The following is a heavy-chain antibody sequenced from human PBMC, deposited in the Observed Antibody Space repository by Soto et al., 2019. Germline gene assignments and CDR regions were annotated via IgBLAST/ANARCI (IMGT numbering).Heavy chain of an antibody. D-gene: IGHD6-19*01. CDR1: GGSISSGGYS. V-gene: IGHV4-30-2*01. Sequence: SETLSLTCAVSGGSISSGGYSWSWLRQPPGKGLEWIGYIYHSGSTYYNPSLKSRVTISVDRSKSQFSLKLSPVTAADTAVYYCARYIALSGTFYFDYWGQGALVTVSS. J-gene: IGHJ4*02. CDR2: IYHSGST. CDR3: ARYIALSGTFYFDY.